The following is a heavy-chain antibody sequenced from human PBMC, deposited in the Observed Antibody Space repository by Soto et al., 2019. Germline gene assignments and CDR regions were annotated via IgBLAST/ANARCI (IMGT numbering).Heavy chain of an antibody. D-gene: IGHD5-12*01. V-gene: IGHV3-74*01. J-gene: IGHJ4*02. CDR2: INSDGSST. CDR3: YVDIVATISSSSDY. CDR1: GFTFSSYW. Sequence: EVQLVESGGGLVQPGGSLRLSCAASGFTFSSYWMHWVRQAPGKGLVWVSRINSDGSSTSYADSVKGRFTISRDNAKNALYLQMNSLRAEDTAVYYCYVDIVATISSSSDYWGQGTLVTVSS.